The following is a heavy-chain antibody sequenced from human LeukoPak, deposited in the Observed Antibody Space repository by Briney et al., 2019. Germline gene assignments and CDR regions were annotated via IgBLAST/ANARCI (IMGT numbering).Heavy chain of an antibody. Sequence: GGSLRLSCAASGLTFSNHAMGWVRQAPGKGLEWISEISGSGGSTYYADSVKGRFTISRNNSKNTLYLQMNSLRAEDTAVYYCTRELFDFDYWGQGTLVTVSS. CDR2: ISGSGGST. V-gene: IGHV3-23*01. D-gene: IGHD3-10*01. J-gene: IGHJ4*02. CDR1: GLTFSNHA. CDR3: TRELFDFDY.